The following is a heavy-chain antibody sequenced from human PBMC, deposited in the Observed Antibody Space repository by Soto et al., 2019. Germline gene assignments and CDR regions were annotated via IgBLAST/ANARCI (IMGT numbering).Heavy chain of an antibody. Sequence: QVQLQESGPGLVKPSETLSLTCTVSGGSISSYYWSWIRQPPGKGLEWIGYIYYSGSTNYNPSLKSPVTMSVDTGNNRFSLTLSAVTAANTAVYYCARDGTVGSYYYTGMDVWGQGTTVTVAS. J-gene: IGHJ6*02. CDR1: GGSISSYY. D-gene: IGHD4-17*01. V-gene: IGHV4-59*01. CDR3: ARDGTVGSYYYTGMDV. CDR2: IYYSGST.